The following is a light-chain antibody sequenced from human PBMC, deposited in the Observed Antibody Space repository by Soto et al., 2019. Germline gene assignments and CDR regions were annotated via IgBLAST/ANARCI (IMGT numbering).Light chain of an antibody. CDR2: DNN. J-gene: IGLJ1*01. V-gene: IGLV1-51*01. Sequence: QSVLTQPPSVSAAPGQKVTISCSGSSSNIGNTYVSWYQQLPGTAPKLLIYDNNKRPSGIPDRFSDSKSGTSATLAITGLQTGAEADYYCGTWDSSLSAYVFGTGTKLTVL. CDR1: SSNIGNTY. CDR3: GTWDSSLSAYV.